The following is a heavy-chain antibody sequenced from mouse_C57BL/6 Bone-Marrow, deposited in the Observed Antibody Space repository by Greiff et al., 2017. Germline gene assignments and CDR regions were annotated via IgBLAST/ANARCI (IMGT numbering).Heavy chain of an antibody. Sequence: QVQLKQSGAELARPGASVKLSCKASGYTFTSYGISWVKQRTGQGLEWIGEIYPRSGNTYYNEKFKGKAKLTADKSSSTAYMELRSLTSEDSAVYFCARVKKYWYFDVWGTGTTVTVSS. CDR3: ARVKKYWYFDV. J-gene: IGHJ1*03. V-gene: IGHV1-81*01. CDR2: IYPRSGNT. CDR1: GYTFTSYG.